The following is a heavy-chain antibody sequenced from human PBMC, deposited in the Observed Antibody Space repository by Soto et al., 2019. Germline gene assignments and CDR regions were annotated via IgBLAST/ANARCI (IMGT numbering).Heavy chain of an antibody. Sequence: GGSLRLSCVASGFTFISSFMGWVRQAPGKGLEWAANINQDGGGTYYVDSVEGRFTISRDNAKDSLYLQMNSLRGEDTAVYYCARYFRGSGRYFFDYWGQGTLVTVSS. D-gene: IGHD6-19*01. CDR2: INQDGGGT. CDR1: GFTFISSF. J-gene: IGHJ4*02. V-gene: IGHV3-7*03. CDR3: ARYFRGSGRYFFDY.